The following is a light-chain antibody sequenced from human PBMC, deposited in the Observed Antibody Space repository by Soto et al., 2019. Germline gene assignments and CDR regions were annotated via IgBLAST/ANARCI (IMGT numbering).Light chain of an antibody. CDR3: KSYAGSNTYV. J-gene: IGLJ1*01. V-gene: IGLV2-8*01. CDR2: EVV. Sequence: QSVLTQPPSASGSPGQSVTISCTGTKNDIGVYDFVSWYQHHPGKAPRLIIYEVVQRPSGVPDRFPGSKSGNTASLTVSGLQAADEADYFCKSYAGSNTYVFGSGTKLTVL. CDR1: KNDIGVYDF.